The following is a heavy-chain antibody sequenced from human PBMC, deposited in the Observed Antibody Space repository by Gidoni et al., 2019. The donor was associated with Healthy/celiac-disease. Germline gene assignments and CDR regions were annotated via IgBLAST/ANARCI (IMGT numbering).Heavy chain of an antibody. CDR2: ISGSGGST. D-gene: IGHD4-17*01. CDR3: AGGTTPSYWYFDL. CDR1: GFPFSSYA. V-gene: IGHV3-23*01. Sequence: EVQLLESGGGLVQPGGSLRLSGSASGFPFSSYAMSGVRQAPGKGLEWVSAISGSGGSTYYADSVKGRFTISRDNSKNTLYLQMNSLRAEDTAVYYCAGGTTPSYWYFDLWGRGTLVTVSS. J-gene: IGHJ2*01.